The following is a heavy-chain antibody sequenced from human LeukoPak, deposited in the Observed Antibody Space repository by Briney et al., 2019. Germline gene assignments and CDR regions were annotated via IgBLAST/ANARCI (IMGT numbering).Heavy chain of an antibody. CDR3: SRENGAFSPFGY. CDR2: ISLSGLT. J-gene: IGHJ4*02. Sequence: PSGTVSLTCGVSGGSITSTNWWSWVRQPPGQGLEWIGEISLSGLTNYNPSLTSRVTMALDKSKNHLSLNLTSVTAADTAVYYCSRENGAFSPFGYWGQGTLVTVPS. V-gene: IGHV4-4*02. D-gene: IGHD2-8*01. CDR1: GGSITSTNW.